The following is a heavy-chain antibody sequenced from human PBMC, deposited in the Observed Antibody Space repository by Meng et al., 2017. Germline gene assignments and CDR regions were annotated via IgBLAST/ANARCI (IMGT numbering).Heavy chain of an antibody. CDR2: IYWDGDK. Sequence: QITLTASGPTLVKPTKTLTRTCTFSGFSLSTSGLGVGWIRQPPGKALEWLALIYWDGDKRYSPSLKSRLTITQDTSKNQVVLTMTNIDPVDTATYYCAHSRGVTEGIYYFDYWGQGTLVTGSS. V-gene: IGHV2-5*02. CDR3: AHSRGVTEGIYYFDY. D-gene: IGHD5-18*01. CDR1: GFSLSTSGLG. J-gene: IGHJ4*02.